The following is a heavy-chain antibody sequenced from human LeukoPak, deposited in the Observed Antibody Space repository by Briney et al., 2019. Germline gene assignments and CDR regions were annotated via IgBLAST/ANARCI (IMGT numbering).Heavy chain of an antibody. CDR3: ARGRLGVAGTYYFDY. V-gene: IGHV3-33*01. CDR2: IWYDGSNK. D-gene: IGHD6-19*01. Sequence: PGGSLRLSCAASGFTFSSYGMHWVRQAPGKGLEWVAVIWYDGSNKYYADSVKGRFTISRDNSKNTLYLQMNGLRAEDTAVYYCARGRLGVAGTYYFDYWGQGTLVTVSS. CDR1: GFTFSSYG. J-gene: IGHJ4*02.